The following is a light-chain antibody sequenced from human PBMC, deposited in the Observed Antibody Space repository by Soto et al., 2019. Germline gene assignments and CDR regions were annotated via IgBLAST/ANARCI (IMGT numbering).Light chain of an antibody. CDR3: GTWDSSLSAGV. CDR2: ENN. J-gene: IGLJ3*02. V-gene: IGLV1-51*02. Sequence: QSVLTQPPSVSAAPGQKVAISCSGSSSNIANNYVSWYQQLPGTAPKLLIYENNKRPSGSPGRFSGSKSGTSATLGITGLQTGDEADYYCGTWDSSLSAGVFGGGTKLTVL. CDR1: SSNIANNY.